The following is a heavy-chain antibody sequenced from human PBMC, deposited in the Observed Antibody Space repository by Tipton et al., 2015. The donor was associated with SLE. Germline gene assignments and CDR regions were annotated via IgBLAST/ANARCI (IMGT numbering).Heavy chain of an antibody. CDR2: IYYSGST. D-gene: IGHD4-23*01. CDR1: GGSISSGGYY. CDR3: AREVGYGDKGDAFDI. J-gene: IGHJ3*02. Sequence: LRLSCTVSGGSISSGGYYWSWIRQHPGKGLEWIGYIYYSGSTYYNPSLKSRVTISVDTSKNQFSLKLSSVTAADAAVYYCAREVGYGDKGDAFDIWGQGTMVTVSS. V-gene: IGHV4-31*02.